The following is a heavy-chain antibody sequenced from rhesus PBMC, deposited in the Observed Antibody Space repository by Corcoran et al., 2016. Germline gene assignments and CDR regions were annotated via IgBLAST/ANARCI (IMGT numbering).Heavy chain of an antibody. CDR2: ISGSSGST. V-gene: IGHV4-65*02. CDR1: GGSISSSNG. D-gene: IGHD1-1-1*01. CDR3: ATSYGIGFDY. J-gene: IGHJ4*01. Sequence: QVQLQESGPGLVKPSETLSLTCAVSGGSISSSNGWSWIRQPPGKGLEWIGYISGSSGSTYYNPSLKSRVTISKDTSKNQFSLKLSSVTAADTAVYYCATSYGIGFDYWGQGVLVTVSS.